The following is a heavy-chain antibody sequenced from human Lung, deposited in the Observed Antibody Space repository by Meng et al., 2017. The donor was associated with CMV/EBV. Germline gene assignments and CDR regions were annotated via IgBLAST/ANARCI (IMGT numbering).Heavy chain of an antibody. J-gene: IGHJ5*01. V-gene: IGHV3-11*04. CDR1: GFTFTDSS. D-gene: IGHD1-26*01. Sequence: AASGFTFTDSSLTWIRQAPGKGLEWVSYISSSGSITTYLDSLKGRFTISRDNAKNSLFLQMNSLTVEDTAVYYCARDSSAVHNWLDSWGQGTLVTVSS. CDR2: ISSSGSIT. CDR3: ARDSSAVHNWLDS.